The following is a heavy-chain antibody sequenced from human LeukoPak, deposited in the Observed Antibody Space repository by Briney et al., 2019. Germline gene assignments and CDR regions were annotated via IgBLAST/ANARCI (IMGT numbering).Heavy chain of an antibody. V-gene: IGHV3-74*01. CDR3: SRAGPPEGSAHDSYAAFDI. CDR2: INSDGSST. D-gene: IGHD5-12*01. J-gene: IGHJ3*02. CDR1: GFTFSNSW. Sequence: PGGSLRLSCAASGFTFSNSWMYWFRQAPGKGLVWVSRINSDGSSTTYADSVKGRFTISRDNAKNTLYLQMTSLRAEDTAVYYCSRAGPPEGSAHDSYAAFDIWGQGTMVIVSS.